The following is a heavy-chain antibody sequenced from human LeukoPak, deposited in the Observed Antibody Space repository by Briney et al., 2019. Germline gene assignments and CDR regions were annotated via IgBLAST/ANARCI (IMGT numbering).Heavy chain of an antibody. CDR2: IYYSGST. CDR1: GGSISSYY. V-gene: IGHV4-59*01. J-gene: IGHJ5*02. D-gene: IGHD3-10*01. Sequence: PETLSLTCTVSGGSISSYYWSWIRQPPGKGLEWIGYIYYSGSTNYNPSLKSRVTISVDTSKNQFSLKVTSVTAADTAVYYCARGGYYGSGNDFRFDPWGQGTLVTVSS. CDR3: ARGGYYGSGNDFRFDP.